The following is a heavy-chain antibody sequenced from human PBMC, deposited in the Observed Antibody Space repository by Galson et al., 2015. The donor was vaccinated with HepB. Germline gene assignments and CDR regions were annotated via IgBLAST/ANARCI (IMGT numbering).Heavy chain of an antibody. CDR1: GFTFSSYW. D-gene: IGHD6-13*01. J-gene: IGHJ1*01. CDR3: ARGPSSYSSSWPEYFQH. V-gene: IGHV3-74*01. Sequence: SLRLSCAASGFTFSSYWMHWVRQAPGKGLVWVSRINSDGSSTSYADSVKGRFTISRDNAKNTLYLQMNSLRAEDTAVYYCARGPSSYSSSWPEYFQHWGQGTLVTVSS. CDR2: INSDGSST.